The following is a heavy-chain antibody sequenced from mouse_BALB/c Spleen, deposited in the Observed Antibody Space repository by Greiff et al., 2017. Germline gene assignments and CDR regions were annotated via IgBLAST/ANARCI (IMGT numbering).Heavy chain of an antibody. J-gene: IGHJ4*01. V-gene: IGHV5-9-4*01. CDR1: GFTFSSYA. Sequence: EVQLVESGGGLVKPGGSLKLSCAASGFTFSSYAMSWVRQSPEKRLEWVAEISSGGSYTYYPDTVTGRFTISRDNAKNTLYLEMSSLRSEDTAMYYCARAFITTANYYAMDYWGQGTSVTVSS. CDR2: ISSGGSYT. CDR3: ARAFITTANYYAMDY. D-gene: IGHD1-2*01.